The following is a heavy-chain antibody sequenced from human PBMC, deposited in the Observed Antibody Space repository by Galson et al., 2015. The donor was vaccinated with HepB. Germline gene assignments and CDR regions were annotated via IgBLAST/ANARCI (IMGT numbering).Heavy chain of an antibody. CDR3: ARDSGIAGADDY. CDR1: GFTFSTYS. Sequence: SLRLSCAASGFTFSTYSMTWVRQAPGKGLEWVSYINGESSTIYYADSVEGRFTISRDNAKNSLYLQMNSLRDDDTAVYYCARDSGIAGADDYWGQGTLVTVSS. CDR2: INGESSTI. D-gene: IGHD6-13*01. J-gene: IGHJ4*02. V-gene: IGHV3-48*02.